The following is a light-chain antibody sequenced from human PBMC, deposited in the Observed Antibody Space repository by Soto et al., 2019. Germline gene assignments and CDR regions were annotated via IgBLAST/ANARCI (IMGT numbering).Light chain of an antibody. Sequence: DIVMTQSPDSLAVSLGERATINCKSSQSVLYSSNNKNYFAWYQQRPGQPPMLLIYWASTRESGVPDRFSGSGSGTDFTLPIPSLQADDVAVYYCQQYESTPPTFGQGTKLEIK. CDR1: QSVLYSSNNKNY. J-gene: IGKJ2*01. CDR3: QQYESTPPT. V-gene: IGKV4-1*01. CDR2: WAS.